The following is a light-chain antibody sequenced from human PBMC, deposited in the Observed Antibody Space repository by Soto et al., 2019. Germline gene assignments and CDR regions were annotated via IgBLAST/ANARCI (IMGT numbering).Light chain of an antibody. J-gene: IGLJ1*01. CDR1: SSDVGGYNY. V-gene: IGLV2-8*01. CDR3: SSYAGSIEV. Sequence: SVLTQPPSASGSPGQSVTISCTGTSSDVGGYNYVSWYQQHPGKAPKLMIYEVSKRPSGVPDRFSGSKSGNTASLTVSGLQAEDEADYYCSSYAGSIEVFGTGTEVTVL. CDR2: EVS.